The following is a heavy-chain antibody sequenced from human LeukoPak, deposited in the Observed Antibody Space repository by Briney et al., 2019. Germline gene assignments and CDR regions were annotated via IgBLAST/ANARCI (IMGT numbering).Heavy chain of an antibody. D-gene: IGHD3-16*01. Sequence: PSETLSLTCTVSGGSISSYYWSWIRQPPGKGLEWIGSIYYSGSTSYNPSLKSRVTISVDTSKNQFSLKLSSVTAADTAVYYCARDQDSYAYFDYWGQGTLVTVSS. CDR2: IYYSGST. V-gene: IGHV4-59*12. J-gene: IGHJ4*02. CDR3: ARDQDSYAYFDY. CDR1: GGSISSYY.